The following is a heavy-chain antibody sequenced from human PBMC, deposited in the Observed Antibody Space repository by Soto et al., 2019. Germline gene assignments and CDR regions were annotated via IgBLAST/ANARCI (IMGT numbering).Heavy chain of an antibody. CDR2: ISDDESNK. D-gene: IGHD2-15*01. CDR1: GFTFSNYG. Sequence: QVQLVESGGGVVQPGRSLRLSCAASGFTFSNYGMHWVGQAPGKGLEWVTIISDDESNKNYADSVKGRFTISRDSSNNTLYLQMNSLSAEDTAVYYCAKEGAYSLHYFDSWGQGTLVTVSS. V-gene: IGHV3-30*18. J-gene: IGHJ4*02. CDR3: AKEGAYSLHYFDS.